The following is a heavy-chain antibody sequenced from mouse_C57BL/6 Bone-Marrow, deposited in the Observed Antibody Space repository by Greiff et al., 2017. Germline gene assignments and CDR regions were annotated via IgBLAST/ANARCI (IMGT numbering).Heavy chain of an antibody. V-gene: IGHV1-62-2*01. Sequence: QVQLQQSGAELVKPGASVKLSCKASGYTFTEYPIHWVKQRSGQGLEWLGWFYPGSGSIKYNEKFKDKATLTADKSSSTVYMALSRLTSEDSAVYVCARHGAPIYYGRRRGAMDYWGQGTSVTVSS. CDR1: GYTFTEYP. D-gene: IGHD2-1*01. CDR2: FYPGSGSI. CDR3: ARHGAPIYYGRRRGAMDY. J-gene: IGHJ4*01.